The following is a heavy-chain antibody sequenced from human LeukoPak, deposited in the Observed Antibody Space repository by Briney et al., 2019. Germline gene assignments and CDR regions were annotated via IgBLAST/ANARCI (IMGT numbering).Heavy chain of an antibody. CDR3: ARDGDRGWYYFDY. Sequence: GGSLRLSCAASGFTFSSYTMRWVRQAPGKGLEWVAIISYDGNNKYYADSVKGRFTISRDNSKNTLYLQMNSLRAEDRAVYYCARDGDRGWYYFDYWGQGTLVTVSS. J-gene: IGHJ4*02. V-gene: IGHV3-30-3*01. CDR1: GFTFSSYT. D-gene: IGHD6-19*01. CDR2: ISYDGNNK.